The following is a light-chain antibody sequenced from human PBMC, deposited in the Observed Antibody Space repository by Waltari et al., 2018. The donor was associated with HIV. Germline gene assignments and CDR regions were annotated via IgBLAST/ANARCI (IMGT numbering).Light chain of an antibody. CDR1: SSKLGRNY. CDR2: RNN. J-gene: IGLJ2*01. Sequence: QSVLTQPPPASATPGQRITISWSGSSSKLGRNYVHWYQHLPGTAPKLLIYRNNQRASGVPDRFSGSKSGTSASLAISGLRSEDEADYYCVTWADRSSGPVVFGGGTKVTVL. CDR3: VTWADRSSGPVV. V-gene: IGLV1-47*01.